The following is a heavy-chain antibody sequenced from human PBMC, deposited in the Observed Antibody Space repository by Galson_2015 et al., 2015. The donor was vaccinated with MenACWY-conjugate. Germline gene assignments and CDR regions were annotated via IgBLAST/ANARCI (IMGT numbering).Heavy chain of an antibody. CDR2: ISSFGSTT. Sequence: SLRLSCAATGFTFRNYAMNWVRQTPGKGLEWISSISSFGSTTYYADSVRGRFTISRVDSQKTLYLQLNRLGAEDTAVYYCARVPRRTYDAIGSYFDSWGQGTLVTVSS. CDR3: ARVPRRTYDAIGSYFDS. J-gene: IGHJ4*02. D-gene: IGHD3-22*01. CDR1: GFTFRNYA. V-gene: IGHV3-23*01.